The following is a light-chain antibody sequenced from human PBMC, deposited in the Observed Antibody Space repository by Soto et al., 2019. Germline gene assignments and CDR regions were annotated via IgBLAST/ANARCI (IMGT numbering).Light chain of an antibody. CDR1: SSNIGSYT. CDR2: SNN. Sequence: QSVLTQPPSASETPGQRVTISCSGSSSNIGSYTVNWYQRLPGTAPKLLIYSNNRRPSRVPDRFSGSKSGTSASLAISGVQSEDEADYYCATWDDSLNVWVFGGGTKLTVL. V-gene: IGLV1-44*01. J-gene: IGLJ3*02. CDR3: ATWDDSLNVWV.